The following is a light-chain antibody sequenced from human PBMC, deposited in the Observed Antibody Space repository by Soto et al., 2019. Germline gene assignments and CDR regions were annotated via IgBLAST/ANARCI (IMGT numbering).Light chain of an antibody. V-gene: IGLV2-14*01. CDR1: SSDVGGYNY. Sequence: QSVLTQPASVSGSPGQSITFSCPGTSSDVGGYNYVSWYQQHPGKAPRLMIYEVSNRPSGVSNRFSGSKSGNTASLTISGLQAEDEADYYCSSYTSSSTLSYVFGTGTKVTVL. CDR2: EVS. CDR3: SSYTSSSTLSYV. J-gene: IGLJ1*01.